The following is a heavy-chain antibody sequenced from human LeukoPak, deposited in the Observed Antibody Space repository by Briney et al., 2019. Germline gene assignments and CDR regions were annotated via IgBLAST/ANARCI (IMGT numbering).Heavy chain of an antibody. CDR2: IRSKAYGGTT. CDR1: GFTFGDYA. D-gene: IGHD2-15*01. V-gene: IGHV3-49*03. Sequence: GGSLRLSCTASGFTFGDYAMTWFRQALGKGLEWVGSIRSKAYGGTTEYAASVKGRFTISRDDSKNTLYLQMNSLKTEDTAVYYCTTGYCSGGSCYTAAFDYWGQGTLVTVSS. CDR3: TTGYCSGGSCYTAAFDY. J-gene: IGHJ4*02.